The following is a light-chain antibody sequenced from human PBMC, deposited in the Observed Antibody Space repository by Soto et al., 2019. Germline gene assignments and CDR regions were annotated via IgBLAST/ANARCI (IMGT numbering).Light chain of an antibody. Sequence: DIQMTQSPSSLSASVGDRVTITCRTSQTITTSLNWYRQKPGKAPDLLIYAASSLQSGVPSRFSGSGSGTEFTLTISSLQPDDFATYYCQHYNSYSEAFGQGTKVDIK. J-gene: IGKJ1*01. CDR3: QHYNSYSEA. CDR1: QTITTS. V-gene: IGKV1-5*01. CDR2: AAS.